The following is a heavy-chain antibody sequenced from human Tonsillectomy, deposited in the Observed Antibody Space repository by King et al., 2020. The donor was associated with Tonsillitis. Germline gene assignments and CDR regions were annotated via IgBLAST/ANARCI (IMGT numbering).Heavy chain of an antibody. J-gene: IGHJ1*01. CDR1: VCTFNSYT. V-gene: IGHV1-69*12. CDR3: ARGGTYCTNPRCSKYFQH. D-gene: IGHD2-8*01. CDR2: IFGTA. Sequence: VQLVQSGAEVKKPGSSVKVSCKASVCTFNSYTFSWVRQAPGQGLECMGCIFGTANYAQKFPGRVTITADESTSTDYMEMSSLRSEDTAVYYCARGGTYCTNPRCSKYFQHWGQGTLVTVSS.